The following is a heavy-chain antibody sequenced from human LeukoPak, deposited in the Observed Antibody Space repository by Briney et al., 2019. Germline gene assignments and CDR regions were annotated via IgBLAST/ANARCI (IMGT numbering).Heavy chain of an antibody. J-gene: IGHJ4*02. CDR1: GYTFTGYY. V-gene: IGHV1-2*02. CDR3: ASWAGGDEPVASFDY. Sequence: ASVKVSCKPSGYTFTGYYMHWMRQSPGQGLEWMGWINLSTGGTNYAQKFQGRVTMTRDTSISTAYMELRRLRYDDTAVYYCASWAGGDEPVASFDYWGQGTLVTVSS. D-gene: IGHD3-10*01. CDR2: INLSTGGT.